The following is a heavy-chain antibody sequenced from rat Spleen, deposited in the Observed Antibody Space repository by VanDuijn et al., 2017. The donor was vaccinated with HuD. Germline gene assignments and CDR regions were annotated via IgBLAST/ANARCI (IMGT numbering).Heavy chain of an antibody. CDR2: IWTGGTT. D-gene: IGHD1-12*01. Sequence: QVQLKESGPGLVQPSQTLSLTCTVSGFSPTSYHVSWVRQPPGKGLEWMGVIWTGGTTAYNSLLKSRLSITRAISKSQVFLKMNSLQSEDTATYYCARANRESYAHFDYWGQGVMVTVSS. CDR1: GFSPTSYH. V-gene: IGHV2-43*01. CDR3: ARANRESYAHFDY. J-gene: IGHJ2*01.